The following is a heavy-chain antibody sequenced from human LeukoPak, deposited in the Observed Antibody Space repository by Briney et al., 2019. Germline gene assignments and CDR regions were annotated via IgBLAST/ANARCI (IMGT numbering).Heavy chain of an antibody. CDR3: ATALAGSVEFDY. J-gene: IGHJ4*02. CDR1: GYTFTSYD. V-gene: IGHV1-8*01. D-gene: IGHD6-19*01. CDR2: MDPSNGNI. Sequence: ASVKVSCKASGYTFTSYDIHWVRQAAGQGLEWMGWMDPSNGNIYYAQKFQGRVTMTRNTPISTAYMELTNLRSDDTAVYYCATALAGSVEFDYWGQGTLVTVSS.